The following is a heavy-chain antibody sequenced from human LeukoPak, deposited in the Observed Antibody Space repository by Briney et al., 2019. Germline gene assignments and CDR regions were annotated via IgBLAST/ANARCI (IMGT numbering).Heavy chain of an antibody. V-gene: IGHV3-66*01. CDR2: IYSGGST. D-gene: IGHD6-19*01. Sequence: PGGSLRLSCAASGFTVSSNYMSWVRQAPGKGLEWVSVIYSGGSTYYAGSVKGRFTISRDNSKNTLYLQMNSLRAEDTAVYYCAKGAGDSRFDYWGQGTLVTVSS. J-gene: IGHJ4*02. CDR1: GFTVSSNY. CDR3: AKGAGDSRFDY.